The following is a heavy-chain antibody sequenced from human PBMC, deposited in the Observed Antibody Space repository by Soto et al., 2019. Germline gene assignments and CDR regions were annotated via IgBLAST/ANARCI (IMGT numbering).Heavy chain of an antibody. CDR3: TKDRRSITV. Sequence: AGGSLRLSCAASGFTFSNYAMSWVRQAPGKGLDWVSSISSSGGNTFYADSVKGRFTISRDNSKNTLYLQMNSLRAEDSALYYCTKDRRSITVWGQGTLVTVSS. J-gene: IGHJ4*02. CDR2: ISSSGGNT. CDR1: GFTFSNYA. V-gene: IGHV3-23*01. D-gene: IGHD3-10*01.